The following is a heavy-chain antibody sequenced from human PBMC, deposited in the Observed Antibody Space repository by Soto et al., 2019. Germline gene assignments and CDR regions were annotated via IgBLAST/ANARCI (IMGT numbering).Heavy chain of an antibody. CDR3: ARGKYNYGQEIIDY. J-gene: IGHJ4*02. CDR1: GGSISSSSYY. CDR2: IYYSGST. D-gene: IGHD5-18*01. Sequence: PSETLSLTCTVSGGSISSSSYYWGWIRQPPGKGLEWIGSIYYSGSTYYNPSLKSRLSISLDMSKNQFSLNLNSVTAADTAVYYCARGKYNYGQEIIDYWGQGALVTVSS. V-gene: IGHV4-39*07.